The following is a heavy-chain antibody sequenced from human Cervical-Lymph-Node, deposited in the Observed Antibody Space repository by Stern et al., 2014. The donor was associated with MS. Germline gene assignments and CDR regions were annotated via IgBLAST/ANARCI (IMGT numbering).Heavy chain of an antibody. CDR2: MNPKTGNA. Sequence: VHLVESGAEVQKPGASVKVSCKASGYTFISYDINWVRQATGQGLEWMGWMNPKTGNAGYAQTFQGRVTLTRNTSISTAYMELSSLTSGDTAVYYCASPSLVNGAFDIWGQGTMLTVSS. V-gene: IGHV1-8*01. CDR3: ASPSLVNGAFDI. CDR1: GYTFISYD. J-gene: IGHJ3*02.